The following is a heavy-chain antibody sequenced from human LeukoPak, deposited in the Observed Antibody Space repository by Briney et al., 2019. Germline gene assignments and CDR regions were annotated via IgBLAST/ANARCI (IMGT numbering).Heavy chain of an antibody. CDR3: AKASMVRGVIDMIFDY. Sequence: GGSLRLSCAAFGFTFSSYAMSWVRQAPGKGLEWVSAISGSGGSTYYADSVKGRFTISRDNSKNTLYLQMNSLRAEDTAVYYCAKASMVRGVIDMIFDYWGQGTLVTVSS. J-gene: IGHJ4*02. CDR2: ISGSGGST. V-gene: IGHV3-23*01. CDR1: GFTFSSYA. D-gene: IGHD3-10*01.